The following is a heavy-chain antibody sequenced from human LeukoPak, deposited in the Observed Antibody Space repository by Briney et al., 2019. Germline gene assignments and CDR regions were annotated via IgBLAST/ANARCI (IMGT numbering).Heavy chain of an antibody. CDR3: ARDDGSTSSLRWDRWFDP. CDR1: GGSISSYY. V-gene: IGHV4-4*07. CDR2: IYTSGST. J-gene: IGHJ5*02. Sequence: SETPSLTCTVSGGSISSYYWSWIRQPAGKGLEWIGRIYTSGSTNYNPPLKSRVTMSVDTSKNQFSLKLSSVTAADTAVYYCARDDGSTSSLRWDRWFDPWGQGTLVTVSS. D-gene: IGHD2-2*01.